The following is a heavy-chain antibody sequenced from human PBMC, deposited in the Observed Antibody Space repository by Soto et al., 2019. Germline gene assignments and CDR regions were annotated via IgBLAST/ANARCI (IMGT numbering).Heavy chain of an antibody. J-gene: IGHJ6*03. Sequence: SETLSLTCAVSGGSISSSNWWSWVRQPPGKGLEWIGEIYHSGSTNYNPSLKSRVTISVDTSKNQFSLKLSSVTAADTAVYYCARGVRGVIFGIDYYYMDVWGKGTTVTVSS. CDR3: ARGVRGVIFGIDYYYMDV. D-gene: IGHD3-10*01. CDR2: IYHSGST. V-gene: IGHV4-4*02. CDR1: GGSISSSNW.